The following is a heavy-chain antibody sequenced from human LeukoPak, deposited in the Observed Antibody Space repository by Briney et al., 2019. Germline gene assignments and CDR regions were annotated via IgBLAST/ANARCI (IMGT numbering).Heavy chain of an antibody. Sequence: SETLSLTCTVSGGPISSYYWSWIRQPPGKGLEWIGYIYYSGSTNYNPSLKSRVTISVDTSKNQFSLKLSSVTAADTAVYYCARGAMLDAFDIWGQGTMVTVSS. D-gene: IGHD2-8*01. CDR3: ARGAMLDAFDI. CDR1: GGPISSYY. J-gene: IGHJ3*02. CDR2: IYYSGST. V-gene: IGHV4-59*01.